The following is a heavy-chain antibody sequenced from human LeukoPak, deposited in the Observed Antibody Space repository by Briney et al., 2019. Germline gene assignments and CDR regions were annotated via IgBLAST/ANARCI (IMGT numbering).Heavy chain of an antibody. D-gene: IGHD2-15*01. CDR1: GGSISSYY. CDR3: ARDLAGIGGDWFDP. V-gene: IGHV4-59*01. J-gene: IGHJ5*02. CDR2: IYYSGST. Sequence: PSETLSLTCTVSGGSISSYYRSWIRQPPGKGLEWIGYIYYSGSTNYNPSLKSRVTISVETSKNQFSLKLSSVTAADTAVYYCARDLAGIGGDWFDPWGQGTLVTVSS.